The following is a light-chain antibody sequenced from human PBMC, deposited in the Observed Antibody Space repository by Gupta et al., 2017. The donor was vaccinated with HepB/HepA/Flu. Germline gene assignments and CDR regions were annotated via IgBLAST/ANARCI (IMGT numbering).Light chain of an antibody. J-gene: IGKJ4*01. CDR1: QSISSY. Sequence: DIEMTQSPSSLSASVGDRVTITCRASQSISSYVNWYQQRPGKAPELLIYSASTLQSGVPSRFSGSGYGTDVALTISSRQPEDFAPYYCQQSDNIPSITFGGGTKVEIK. CDR3: QQSDNIPSIT. CDR2: SAS. V-gene: IGKV1-39*01.